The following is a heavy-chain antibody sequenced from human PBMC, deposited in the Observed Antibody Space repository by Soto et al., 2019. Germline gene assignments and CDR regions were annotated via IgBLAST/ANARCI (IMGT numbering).Heavy chain of an antibody. J-gene: IGHJ2*01. V-gene: IGHV6-1*01. CDR2: TYYRSTWYT. D-gene: IGHD6-6*01. CDR3: ARQLMHYWYFDV. Sequence: VQLQQSGPGLVKPSQTLSLTCAISGDSVASNSGVWNWIRQSPSRGLEWLGRTYYRSTWYTDYAGSVKSRITINPDTSKNQVSLHLNSVTPEDAAVYYCARQLMHYWYFDVWGRGTLVTVSS. CDR1: GDSVASNSGV.